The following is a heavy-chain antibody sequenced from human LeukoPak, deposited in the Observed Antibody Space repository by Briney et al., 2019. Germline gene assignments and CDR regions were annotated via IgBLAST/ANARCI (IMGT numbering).Heavy chain of an antibody. CDR1: GFTFSSYA. CDR3: AKDVYSCGWYVHYYCGMDL. D-gene: IGHD6-19*01. Sequence: GGSLRLSCAASGFTFSSYAMSWVRQAPGKGLEWVSAISGSGGSTYYADSVKGRVTISRDNSKNTLYLQMNSLRAEDTAVYYCAKDVYSCGWYVHYYCGMDLWAQEPTVPVP. CDR2: ISGSGGST. J-gene: IGHJ6*02. V-gene: IGHV3-23*01.